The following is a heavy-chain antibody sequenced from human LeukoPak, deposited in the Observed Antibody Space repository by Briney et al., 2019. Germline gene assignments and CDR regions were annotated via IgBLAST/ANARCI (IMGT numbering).Heavy chain of an antibody. CDR1: GFTFTSHW. CDR2: IIQDGSEK. D-gene: IGHD6-19*01. V-gene: IGHV3-7*04. J-gene: IGHJ4*02. Sequence: PGGSLRLSCAASGFTFTSHWMSWVRQAPGRGLEWVANIIQDGSEKYYVDSVKGRFTISRDNAKNSLYLQMNSLRAEDTAVYYCARVDSYNSAWLDCWGQGTLVTASS. CDR3: ARVDSYNSAWLDC.